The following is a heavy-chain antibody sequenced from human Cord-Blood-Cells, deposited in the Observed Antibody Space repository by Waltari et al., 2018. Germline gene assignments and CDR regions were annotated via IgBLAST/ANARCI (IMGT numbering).Heavy chain of an antibody. CDR2: MNPNSGNT. V-gene: IGHV1-8*03. Sequence: QVQLVQSGAAVKKPGASVKVSCKASGYTFTSYDINWVRQATGQGLEWMGWMNPNSGNTGYAQKFQGRVTITRNTSISTAYMELSSLRSEDTAVYYCARGGRGTIFGVSHNWFDPWGQGTLVTVSS. J-gene: IGHJ5*02. CDR3: ARGGRGTIFGVSHNWFDP. CDR1: GYTFTSYD. D-gene: IGHD3-3*01.